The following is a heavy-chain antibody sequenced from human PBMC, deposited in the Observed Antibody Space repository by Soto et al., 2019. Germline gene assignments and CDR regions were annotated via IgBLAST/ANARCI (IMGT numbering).Heavy chain of an antibody. D-gene: IGHD2-8*01. Sequence: QVQLVQSGAEVKKPGSSVKVSCKASGGTFSSYPISWVRQAPGQGLEWMGRIIPILGIANYAQKFQGRVTITADKSTSTAYMELSSLRSEDTAVYYCAREGMDFGMDVWGQGTTVTVSS. CDR3: AREGMDFGMDV. CDR1: GGTFSSYP. V-gene: IGHV1-69*04. J-gene: IGHJ6*02. CDR2: IIPILGIA.